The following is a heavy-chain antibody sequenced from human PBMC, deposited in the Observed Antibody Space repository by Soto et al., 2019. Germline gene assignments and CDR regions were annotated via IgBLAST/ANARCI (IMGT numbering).Heavy chain of an antibody. J-gene: IGHJ4*02. CDR1: GGSFTSNNW. CDR2: IYRTGST. CDR3: ASRDTGTSVAE. V-gene: IGHV4-4*02. D-gene: IGHD1-7*01. Sequence: PSETLSLTCAVSGGSFTSNNWWTWVRQPPGQGLEWIGEIYRTGSTNYNPSLKSRVTISLDKSENQFSLKVTSLTAADTAVYYCASRDTGTSVAEWGQGNLVTV.